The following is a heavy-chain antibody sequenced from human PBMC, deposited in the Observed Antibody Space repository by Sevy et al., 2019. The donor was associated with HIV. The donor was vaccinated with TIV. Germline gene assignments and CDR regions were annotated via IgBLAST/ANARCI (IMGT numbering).Heavy chain of an antibody. CDR1: GFTFSSYG. D-gene: IGHD6-19*01. CDR3: AKGRIAVAGKGASLDY. Sequence: GGSLRLSCAASGFTFSSYGMHWVRQAPGKGLEWVAVISYDGSNKYYADSVKGRFTISRDNSKNTLYLQMNSPRAEDTAVYYCAKGRIAVAGKGASLDYWGQGTLVTVSS. J-gene: IGHJ4*02. V-gene: IGHV3-30*18. CDR2: ISYDGSNK.